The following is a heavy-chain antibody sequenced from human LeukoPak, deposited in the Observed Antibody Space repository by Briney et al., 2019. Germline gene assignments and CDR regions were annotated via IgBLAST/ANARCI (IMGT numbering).Heavy chain of an antibody. CDR2: IHFSGST. V-gene: IGHV4-31*03. CDR1: ADSISSSGHY. CDR3: ARGGNRFGGFYFDY. Sequence: SQTLSLTCTVSADSISSSGHYWTWIRQHPGKGPETIGFIHFSGSTNHNPSLKSRVAISVDASKNQFSPRLSSVTSADTAVYYCARGGNRFGGFYFDYWGQGILVTVSS. J-gene: IGHJ4*02. D-gene: IGHD3-10*01.